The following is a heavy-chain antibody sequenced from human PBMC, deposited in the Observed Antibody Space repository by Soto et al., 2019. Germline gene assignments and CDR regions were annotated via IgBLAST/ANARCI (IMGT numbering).Heavy chain of an antibody. CDR3: ARRVGATPPIN. CDR1: GSSVSSASYH. V-gene: IGHV4-61*01. J-gene: IGHJ4*02. CDR2: IYYTGST. D-gene: IGHD1-26*01. Sequence: SETLSLTCTVSGSSVSSASYHWVWIRRPPGKGLQWIGNIYYTGSTNYNPSLKSRVTISVDTSKNQFSLKLNSVTAADTAVYYCARRVGATPPINWGQGTLVTVSS.